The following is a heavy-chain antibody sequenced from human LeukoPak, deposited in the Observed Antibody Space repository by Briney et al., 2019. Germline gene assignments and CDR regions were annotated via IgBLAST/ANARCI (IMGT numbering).Heavy chain of an antibody. CDR1: GFTFDDYA. V-gene: IGHV3-9*03. CDR3: AKDHRTGGFDY. Sequence: GGSLRLSCAASGFTFDDYAMHWVRQAPGKGLEWVSGISWNSGSIGYADPVKGRFTISRDNAKNSLYLQMNSLRAEDMALYYCAKDHRTGGFDYWGQGTLVTVSS. J-gene: IGHJ4*02. CDR2: ISWNSGSI. D-gene: IGHD2-8*02.